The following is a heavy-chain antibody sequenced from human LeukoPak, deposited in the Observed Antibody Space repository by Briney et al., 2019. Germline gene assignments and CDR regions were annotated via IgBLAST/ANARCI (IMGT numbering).Heavy chain of an antibody. J-gene: IGHJ4*02. CDR3: ARANTMIVVANDY. CDR2: ISSSSSYI. CDR1: GFTFSSSS. Sequence: PGGSLRFSCAASGFTFSSSSMNWVRQAPGKGLEWVSFISSSSSYIYYADSVKGRFTISRDNAKNSLYLQMNSLRAEDTAVYYCARANTMIVVANDYWGQGTLVTVSS. D-gene: IGHD3-22*01. V-gene: IGHV3-21*01.